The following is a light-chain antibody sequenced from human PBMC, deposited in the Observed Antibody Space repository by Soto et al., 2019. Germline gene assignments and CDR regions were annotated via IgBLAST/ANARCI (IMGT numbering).Light chain of an antibody. Sequence: EIVLTQSPGTLSLSPGERATLSCRASQSVSSSYLAWYQQKPGQAPRLLIYAASSRATGIPDRFTGSGSGTGFTLTISRLEPEDFAVYYCQQYGSSPLTFGGGTKMEIK. CDR2: AAS. V-gene: IGKV3-20*01. J-gene: IGKJ4*01. CDR1: QSVSSSY. CDR3: QQYGSSPLT.